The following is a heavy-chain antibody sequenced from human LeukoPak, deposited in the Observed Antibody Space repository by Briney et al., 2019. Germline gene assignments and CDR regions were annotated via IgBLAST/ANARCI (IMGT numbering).Heavy chain of an antibody. CDR1: GFTFSSYA. D-gene: IGHD3-10*01. CDR2: ISNSAGST. V-gene: IGHV3-23*01. J-gene: IGHJ4*02. Sequence: GGSLRLSCAASGFTFSSYAMSWVRQAPGKGLEWVSVISNSAGSTFYADSVKGRSTISRDNSKNTLYLQMNSLRAEDTAVYYCAKRASGSGTSLYYFDYWGQGTLVTVSS. CDR3: AKRASGSGTSLYYFDY.